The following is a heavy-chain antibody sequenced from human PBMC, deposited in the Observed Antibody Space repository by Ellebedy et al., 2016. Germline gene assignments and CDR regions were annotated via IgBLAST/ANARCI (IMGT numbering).Heavy chain of an antibody. CDR1: GFTFSSYS. D-gene: IGHD2-2*01. CDR3: ASASGVPGYYYYGMDV. J-gene: IGHJ6*02. V-gene: IGHV3-21*01. CDR2: ISSSSSYI. Sequence: GGSLRLSCAASGFTFSSYSMNWVRQAPGKGLEWVSSISSSSSYIYYADSVKGRFTISRDNAKNSLYLQMNSLRAEDTAVYYCASASGVPGYYYYGMDVWGQGTTVTVSS.